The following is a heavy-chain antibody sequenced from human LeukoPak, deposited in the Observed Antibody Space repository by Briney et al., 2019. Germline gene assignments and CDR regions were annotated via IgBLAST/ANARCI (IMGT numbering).Heavy chain of an antibody. D-gene: IGHD1-26*01. Sequence: PGGSLRLSCAASGFTFSSHNMHWVRQAPGKGLEWVAVISYDGSNHYYAETVRGRFTISRDNSRNTLFLQMSSLSPEDTAVYYCVTPYVSSGSYYFDFWGQGNLVTVSS. CDR2: ISYDGSNH. J-gene: IGHJ4*02. CDR1: GFTFSSHN. CDR3: VTPYVSSGSYYFDF. V-gene: IGHV3-30-3*01.